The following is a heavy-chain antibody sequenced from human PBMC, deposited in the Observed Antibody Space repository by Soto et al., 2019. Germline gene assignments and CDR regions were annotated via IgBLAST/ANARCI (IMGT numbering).Heavy chain of an antibody. D-gene: IGHD3-16*02. Sequence: GGSLRLSCTASGFTFGDYAMSWFRQAPGKGLEWVGFIRSKAYGGTTEYAASVKGRFTISRDDSKSIAYLQMNSLKTEDTAVYYCTRENDYVWGSYRLNDYWGQGTLVTVSS. CDR3: TRENDYVWGSYRLNDY. V-gene: IGHV3-49*03. CDR1: GFTFGDYA. J-gene: IGHJ4*02. CDR2: IRSKAYGGTT.